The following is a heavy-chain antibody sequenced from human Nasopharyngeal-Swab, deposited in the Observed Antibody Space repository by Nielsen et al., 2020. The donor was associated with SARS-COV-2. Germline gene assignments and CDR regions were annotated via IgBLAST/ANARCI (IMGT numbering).Heavy chain of an antibody. Sequence: GESLKISCAASGFIFSNYAMQWVRQAPGKGLEWVAFLRYDESNKRYADSVKGRFTISRVNSKNALYLEMNSLRAEDTAVYYCAKEECTGISCIRGFDYWGQGTLVTVSS. CDR1: GFIFSNYA. CDR2: LRYDESNK. D-gene: IGHD2-2*01. J-gene: IGHJ4*02. CDR3: AKEECTGISCIRGFDY. V-gene: IGHV3-30*02.